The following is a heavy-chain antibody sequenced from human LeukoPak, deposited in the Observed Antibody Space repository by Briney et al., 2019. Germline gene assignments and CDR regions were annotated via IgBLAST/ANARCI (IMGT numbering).Heavy chain of an antibody. D-gene: IGHD2-2*01. V-gene: IGHV1-69*04. CDR1: GGTFSSYA. Sequence: GASVKVSCKASGGTFSSYAISWVRQAPGQGLEWMGRIIPILGIANYAQKFQGRVTITADESTSTAYMELSSLRSEDTAVYYCARGQRYCSSTSCPPAGMDVWGQGTTVTVSS. J-gene: IGHJ6*02. CDR3: ARGQRYCSSTSCPPAGMDV. CDR2: IIPILGIA.